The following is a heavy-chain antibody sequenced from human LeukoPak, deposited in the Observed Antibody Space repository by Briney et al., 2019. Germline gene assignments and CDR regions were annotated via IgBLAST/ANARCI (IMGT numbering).Heavy chain of an antibody. J-gene: IGHJ5*02. Sequence: PSETLSLTCTVSGGSISSSSYYWNWLRQPPGKGLEWIGSIYYSGGTYYNPSLESRVAISVDTSENEFSLRLNSVTAADTAVYYCARSGLTGYSYSWYWFDPWGQGTLVIVSS. CDR1: GGSISSSSYY. D-gene: IGHD6-13*01. CDR2: IYYSGGT. CDR3: ARSGLTGYSYSWYWFDP. V-gene: IGHV4-39*07.